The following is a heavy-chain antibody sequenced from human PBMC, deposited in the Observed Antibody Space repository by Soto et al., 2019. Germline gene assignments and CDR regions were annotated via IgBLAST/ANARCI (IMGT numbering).Heavy chain of an antibody. CDR3: AGDKRAVAGPRDAFDI. Sequence: QVQLQESGPGLVKPSQTLSLTCTVSGGSISSGGYYWSWIRQHPGKGLEWIGYIYYSGSTYYNPSLKSRVTISVDTSKNQFSLKLSSVTAADTAVYYCAGDKRAVAGPRDAFDIWGQGTMVTVSS. V-gene: IGHV4-31*03. CDR1: GGSISSGGYY. J-gene: IGHJ3*02. D-gene: IGHD6-19*01. CDR2: IYYSGST.